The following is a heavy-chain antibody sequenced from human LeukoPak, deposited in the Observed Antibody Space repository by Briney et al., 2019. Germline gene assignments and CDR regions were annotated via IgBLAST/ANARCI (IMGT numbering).Heavy chain of an antibody. CDR3: ARDYIAVAGSYFDY. CDR1: GFTFSSYG. D-gene: IGHD6-19*01. Sequence: GGSLRLSCAASGFTFSSYGMHWVRQAPGKGLEWAAVMWYDGSNKYYADSVKGRFTISRDNSKNTLYLQMNSLRAEDTAVYYCARDYIAVAGSYFDYWGQGTLVTVSS. J-gene: IGHJ4*02. V-gene: IGHV3-33*01. CDR2: MWYDGSNK.